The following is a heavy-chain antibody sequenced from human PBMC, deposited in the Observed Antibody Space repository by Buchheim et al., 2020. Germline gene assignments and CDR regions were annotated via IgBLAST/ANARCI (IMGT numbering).Heavy chain of an antibody. CDR2: INKDGSEK. CDR3: ATYRLGFCSGDACHEMDV. Sequence: DVQLVESGGGLVQPGGSLRLSCAASGFRFSVYWMTWVRQAPGKGLEWVANINKDGSEKNYVDSVKGRFSISRDNAENALYLQMNSLRAEDTAIYYRATYRLGFCSGDACHEMDVWGQGTT. CDR1: GFRFSVYW. V-gene: IGHV3-7*01. D-gene: IGHD2-15*01. J-gene: IGHJ6*02.